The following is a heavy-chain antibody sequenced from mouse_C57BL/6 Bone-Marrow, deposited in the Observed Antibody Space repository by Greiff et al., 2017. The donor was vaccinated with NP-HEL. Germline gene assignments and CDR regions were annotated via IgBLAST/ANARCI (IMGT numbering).Heavy chain of an antibody. V-gene: IGHV1-11*01. Sequence: QVQLQQSGAELASPGASVTLSCKASGYTFTDHIMNWVKKRPGQGLEWIGRIYPVSGETNYNQKFMGKATFSVDRSSSTVYMVLNSLTSEDPAVYYCGTLWLRRAYYYAMDYWGQGTSVTVSS. CDR3: GTLWLRRAYYYAMDY. CDR1: GYTFTDHI. D-gene: IGHD2-2*01. J-gene: IGHJ4*01. CDR2: IYPVSGET.